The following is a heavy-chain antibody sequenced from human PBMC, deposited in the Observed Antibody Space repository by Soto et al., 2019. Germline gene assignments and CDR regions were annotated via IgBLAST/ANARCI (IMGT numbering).Heavy chain of an antibody. J-gene: IGHJ6*02. Sequence: EVQLVESGGGLVQPGGSLRLSCAASGFTFSSYSMNWVRQAPGKGLVWVSYISSSSSTIYYADSVKGRFTISRDNAKNSLYLQMNSLRDEDTAVYYCASLHCSSTSCYADYYGMDVWGQGTTVTVSS. CDR1: GFTFSSYS. D-gene: IGHD2-2*01. CDR3: ASLHCSSTSCYADYYGMDV. V-gene: IGHV3-48*02. CDR2: ISSSSSTI.